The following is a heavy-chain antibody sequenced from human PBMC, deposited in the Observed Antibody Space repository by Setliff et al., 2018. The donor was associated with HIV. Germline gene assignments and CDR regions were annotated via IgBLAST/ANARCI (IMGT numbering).Heavy chain of an antibody. Sequence: PSETLSLTCSISGGSVTSYLWHWFRQPPGKGLEWIGYIYYTGITDNNPSLEGRVTISVDTSKNKVSLRLKSVTTADTAVYYCARELYGGNSRPFDYWGQGALVTVSS. J-gene: IGHJ4*02. CDR2: IYYTGIT. D-gene: IGHD2-21*02. CDR1: GGSVTSYL. CDR3: ARELYGGNSRPFDY. V-gene: IGHV4-59*02.